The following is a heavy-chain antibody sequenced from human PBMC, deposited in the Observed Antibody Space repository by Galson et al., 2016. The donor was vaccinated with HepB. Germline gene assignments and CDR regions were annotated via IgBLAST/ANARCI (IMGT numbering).Heavy chain of an antibody. CDR1: GFSITDDY. CDR3: ARAPLGAADF. V-gene: IGHV3-11*06. Sequence: SLRLSCAASGFSITDDYMSWVRQAPGKGLEWVSHISGSSGYTNYADSVRGRFTVSRDNAKNTLFLQMSSLRGEDTAVYYCARAPLGAADFWGQGTLVTVAS. CDR2: ISGSSGYT. J-gene: IGHJ4*02.